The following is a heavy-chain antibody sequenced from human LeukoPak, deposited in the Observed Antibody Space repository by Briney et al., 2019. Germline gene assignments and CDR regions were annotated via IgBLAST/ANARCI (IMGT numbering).Heavy chain of an antibody. CDR3: AKARYCSSTNCYSSFDY. CDR1: GFTFSSYA. Sequence: PGGSLRLSCAASGFTFSSYAMSWVRQAPGKGLEWVSAISGSGGSTFYADSVKGRFTISRDNSRNTLYLQMNSLRAEDTAVYYCAKARYCSSTNCYSSFDYWGQGTPVTVSS. D-gene: IGHD2-2*02. J-gene: IGHJ4*02. CDR2: ISGSGGST. V-gene: IGHV3-23*01.